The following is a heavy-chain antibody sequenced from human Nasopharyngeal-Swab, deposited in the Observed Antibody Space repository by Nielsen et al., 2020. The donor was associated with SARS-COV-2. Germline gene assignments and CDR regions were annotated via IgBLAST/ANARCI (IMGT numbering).Heavy chain of an antibody. CDR1: GGSISSSSYY. CDR2: IYYSGST. J-gene: IGHJ4*02. CDR3: ARQDPSYWSFDY. Sequence: SETLSLTCTVSGGSISSSSYYWGWIRQPPGKGLEWIGSIYYSGSTYYNPSLKSRVTISVATSKNQFSLKLSSVTAADTAVYYCARQDPSYWSFDYWGQGTLVTVSS. D-gene: IGHD2-8*02. V-gene: IGHV4-39*01.